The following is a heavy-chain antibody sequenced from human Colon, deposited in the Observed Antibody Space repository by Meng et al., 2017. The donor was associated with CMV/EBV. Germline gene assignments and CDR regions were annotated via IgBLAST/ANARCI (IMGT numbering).Heavy chain of an antibody. CDR1: GFDFSKYE. CDR3: AREGPQASDFWSNYYKPLDY. Sequence: GESLKISCAAAGFDFSKYEMNWLRQAPGKGLEWISYISTSGSSIYYADSVEGRFTISRDNAKSSLYLEMTGLRGEDTAVYYCAREGPQASDFWSNYYKPLDYWGQGTLVTVSS. J-gene: IGHJ4*02. CDR2: ISTSGSSI. V-gene: IGHV3-48*03. D-gene: IGHD3-3*01.